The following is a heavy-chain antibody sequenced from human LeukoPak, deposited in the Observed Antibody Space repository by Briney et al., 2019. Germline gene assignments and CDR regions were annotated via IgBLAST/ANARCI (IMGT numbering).Heavy chain of an antibody. J-gene: IGHJ4*02. CDR2: IKSKVYSATA. D-gene: IGHD3-10*01. Sequence: GGFLRLSCAASGFSFSDAWMDWVRQVPGKGLEWVGRIKSKVYSATADYAAPVMGRFTISRDDSKSTLCLQMNSLKIEDTAVYYCAALGFGDFSASDNWGQGTLVTVSS. V-gene: IGHV3-15*01. CDR3: AALGFGDFSASDN. CDR1: GFSFSDAW.